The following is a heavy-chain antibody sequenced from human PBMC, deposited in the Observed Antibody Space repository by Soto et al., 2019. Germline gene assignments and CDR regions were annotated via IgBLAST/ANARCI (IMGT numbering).Heavy chain of an antibody. CDR1: GGTISGYY. CDR3: ARGQRFSDWFDP. Sequence: PSETLSLTCSVSGGTISGYYWTWIRQPAGKGLEWIGRIYSSGNTKYNPSLQSRVTMSLDTSNNQFSLRLTSVTAAATAVYYCARGQRFSDWFDPWGQGTLVTVSS. CDR2: IYSSGNT. D-gene: IGHD3-3*01. J-gene: IGHJ5*02. V-gene: IGHV4-4*07.